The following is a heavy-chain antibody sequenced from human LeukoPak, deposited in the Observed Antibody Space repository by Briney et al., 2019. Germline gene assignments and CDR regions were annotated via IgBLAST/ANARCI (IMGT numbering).Heavy chain of an antibody. Sequence: GGSLRLSCAASGFTFSGSAMHWVRQASGKGLEWVGRIRSKANSYATAYAASVKGRFTISRDDSKNTAYLQMNSLRAEDTAVYYCARDFGDSRRLDYWGQGTLVTVSS. D-gene: IGHD6-13*01. CDR3: ARDFGDSRRLDY. CDR2: IRSKANSYAT. J-gene: IGHJ4*02. CDR1: GFTFSGSA. V-gene: IGHV3-73*01.